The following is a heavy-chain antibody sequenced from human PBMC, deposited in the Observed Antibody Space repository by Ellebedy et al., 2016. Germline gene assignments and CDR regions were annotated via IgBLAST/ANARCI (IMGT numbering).Heavy chain of an antibody. CDR3: ARDGVSGWYGKFFY. V-gene: IGHV1-18*01. CDR2: ISGNDGRT. J-gene: IGHJ4*02. CDR1: GYTFTSYG. D-gene: IGHD6-19*01. Sequence: ASVKVSCKASGYTFTSYGISWVRQAPGEGLEWMGWISGNDGRTHYTQKLQGRVTMTTDTSTRTAYMELRSLRSDDAAVYYCARDGVSGWYGKFFYWGQGTLVTVSS.